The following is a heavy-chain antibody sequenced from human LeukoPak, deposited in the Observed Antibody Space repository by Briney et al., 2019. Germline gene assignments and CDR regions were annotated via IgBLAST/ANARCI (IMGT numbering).Heavy chain of an antibody. V-gene: IGHV3-23*01. CDR2: ISGSGGVI. J-gene: IGHJ4*02. Sequence: GGSLRLSCVASGITLNNYAMSWVRQAPGKGLEWVSVISGSGGVIYYADSVKGRFTISRDNSKSTLYLQMNSLRAEDTAVYYCAKDEPPAYDYVWGTHSTRWGQGTLVTVSS. CDR3: AKDEPPAYDYVWGTHSTR. D-gene: IGHD3-16*01. CDR1: GITLNNYA.